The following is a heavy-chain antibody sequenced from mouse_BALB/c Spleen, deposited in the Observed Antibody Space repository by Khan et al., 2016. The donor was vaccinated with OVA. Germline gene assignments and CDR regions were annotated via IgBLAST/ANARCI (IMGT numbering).Heavy chain of an antibody. CDR3: ARTYFSYGSYGDYYAMDY. CDR1: GFSLTNYG. Sequence: QVQLKQSGPGLVQPSQSLSITCTVSGFSLTNYGVHWVRQSPGKGLEWLGVIWSGGSTASNAAFISRLSINKDNSKSQVFFRMNSLQANDTAIYYGARTYFSYGSYGDYYAMDYWGQGTSVTVSS. CDR2: IWSGGST. D-gene: IGHD2-1*01. J-gene: IGHJ4*01. V-gene: IGHV2-2*02.